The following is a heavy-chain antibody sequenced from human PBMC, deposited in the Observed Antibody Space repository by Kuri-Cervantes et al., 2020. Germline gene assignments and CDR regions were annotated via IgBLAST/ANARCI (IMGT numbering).Heavy chain of an antibody. D-gene: IGHD3-22*01. J-gene: IGHJ6*02. CDR3: ARNQNYYHSGSYYYPYGVDV. V-gene: IGHV6-1*01. CDR1: GDSVSSNSAA. CDR2: TYYRSKWYN. Sequence: SQTLSLTCAISGDSVSSNSAAWNWIRQSPSRGLEWLGRTYYRSKWYNDYAVSVKSRITINPDTSKNQFSLQLNSVTPEDTAVYYCARNQNYYHSGSYYYPYGVDVWGQGTKVTVSS.